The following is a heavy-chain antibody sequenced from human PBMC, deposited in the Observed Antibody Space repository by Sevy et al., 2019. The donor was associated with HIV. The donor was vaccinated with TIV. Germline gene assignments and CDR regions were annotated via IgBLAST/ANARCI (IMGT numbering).Heavy chain of an antibody. Sequence: ASLKVSCKASGYTFTGYYMHWVRQAPGQGLEWMGWINPNSGGTNYAQKFQGRVTMTRDTSISTAYMELSRLRSDDTAVYYCARVGYDFWSGYYPGPYYFDYWGQGTLVTVSS. CDR1: GYTFTGYY. CDR2: INPNSGGT. CDR3: ARVGYDFWSGYYPGPYYFDY. J-gene: IGHJ4*02. V-gene: IGHV1-2*02. D-gene: IGHD3-3*01.